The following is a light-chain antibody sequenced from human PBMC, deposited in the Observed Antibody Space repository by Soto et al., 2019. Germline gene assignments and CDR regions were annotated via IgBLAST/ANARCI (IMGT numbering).Light chain of an antibody. CDR3: QQYGSSPRT. J-gene: IGKJ1*01. V-gene: IGKV3-20*01. CDR2: GAS. CDR1: QSVSSSY. Sequence: PGERATLSCRASQSVSSSYLAWFQQKPGQAPRLLIYGASSRATGIPDRFSGSGSGTDFTLTISRLEPEDFAVYYCQQYGSSPRTLGQGTKVDIK.